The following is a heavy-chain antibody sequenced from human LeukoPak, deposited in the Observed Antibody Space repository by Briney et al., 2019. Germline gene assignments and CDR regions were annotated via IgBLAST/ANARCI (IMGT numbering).Heavy chain of an antibody. CDR1: GFTFNNYD. V-gene: IGHV3-30*02. D-gene: IGHD5-24*01. CDR2: IRYDGGDK. J-gene: IGHJ3*01. CDR3: AKNRNGHNYAEAVEI. Sequence: GGSLRLSCAASGFTFNNYDMHWVRQTPGKGLEWVAFIRYDGGDKYYVDSVKGRFTISRDNSRNTVYLQMNSLTAEDTAVYYCAKNRNGHNYAEAVEIWGQGTMVRVYS.